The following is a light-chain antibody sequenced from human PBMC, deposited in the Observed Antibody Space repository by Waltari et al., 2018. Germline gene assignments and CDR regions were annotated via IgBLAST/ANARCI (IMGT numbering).Light chain of an antibody. CDR3: CSYAGSRTYV. V-gene: IGLV2-23*02. CDR2: EVS. CDR1: SSHVRNLNL. Sequence: QSALTQPASVSGSPGPAITLSCTGTSSHVRNLNLASWYQQHPGKVPKLIIYEVSKRPSGVSNHFSGSKSGNTASLTISGLRAEDEADYYCCSYAGSRTYVFGTGTKVTVL. J-gene: IGLJ1*01.